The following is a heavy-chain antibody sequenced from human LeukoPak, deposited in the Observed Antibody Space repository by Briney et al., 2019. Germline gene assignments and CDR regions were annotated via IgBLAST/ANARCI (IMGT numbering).Heavy chain of an antibody. CDR2: ISGSGGST. CDR1: GFTFSSYA. D-gene: IGHD6-19*01. CDR3: AKAKGWLVRYYYYMDV. V-gene: IGHV3-23*01. Sequence: GGSLRLSCAASGFTFSSYAMSWVRQAPGKGLEWVSAISGSGGSTYYADSVKGRFTISRDNSKNTLYLQMNSLRAEDTAVYYCAKAKGWLVRYYYYMDVWGKGTMVTVSS. J-gene: IGHJ6*03.